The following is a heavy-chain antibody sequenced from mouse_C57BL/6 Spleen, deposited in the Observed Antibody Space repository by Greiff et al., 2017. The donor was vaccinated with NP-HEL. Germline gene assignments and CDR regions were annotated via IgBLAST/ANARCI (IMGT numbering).Heavy chain of an antibody. J-gene: IGHJ2*01. CDR1: GFTFSDYY. V-gene: IGHV5-16*01. Sequence: VQLKESEGGLVQPGSSMKLSCTASGFTFSDYYMAWVRQVPEKGLEWVANINYDGSSTYYLDSLKSRFIISRDNAKNILYLQMSSLKSEDTATYYCARDDTTGFDYWGQGTTLTVSS. CDR2: INYDGSST. D-gene: IGHD1-1*01. CDR3: ARDDTTGFDY.